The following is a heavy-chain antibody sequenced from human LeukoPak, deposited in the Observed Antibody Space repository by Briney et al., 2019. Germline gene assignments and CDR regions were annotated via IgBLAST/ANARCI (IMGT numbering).Heavy chain of an antibody. J-gene: IGHJ3*02. D-gene: IGHD2-2*01. CDR3: ARGGYCSSSICYSLNAFDI. V-gene: IGHV3-48*04. Sequence: PGGSLRLSCAASGFTFSDYGMNWVRQAPGKGLEWVSYISSSGTTIYYADSVKGRFTISRDNAKNSLYLQMNSLRAEDTAVYYCARGGYCSSSICYSLNAFDIWGQGTMFTVSS. CDR2: ISSSGTTI. CDR1: GFTFSDYG.